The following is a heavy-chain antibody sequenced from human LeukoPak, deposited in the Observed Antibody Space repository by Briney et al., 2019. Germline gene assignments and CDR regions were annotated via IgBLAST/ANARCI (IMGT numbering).Heavy chain of an antibody. D-gene: IGHD3-22*01. J-gene: IGHJ4*02. CDR2: ITASGTAM. CDR1: GFTFSSYS. CDR3: ATDRERDPSVYYLV. Sequence: GSLRLSCAASGFTFSSYSMNWVRQAPGKGLEWVSHITASGTAMFYADSVKGRFTISRDNAKNSLYLQMNSLRDEDTAVYYCATDRERDPSVYYLVGGQGTLITVSS. V-gene: IGHV3-48*02.